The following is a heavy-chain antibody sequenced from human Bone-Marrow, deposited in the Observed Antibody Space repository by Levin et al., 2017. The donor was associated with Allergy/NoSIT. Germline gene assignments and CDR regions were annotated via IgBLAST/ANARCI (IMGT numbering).Heavy chain of an antibody. CDR1: GFTFSSYA. CDR3: AKDISSSWSTGDLDY. CDR2: IRGSGVGT. D-gene: IGHD6-6*01. J-gene: IGHJ4*02. V-gene: IGHV3-23*01. Sequence: QPSETLSLTCAASGFTFSSYAMSWVRQAPGKGLEWVSGIRGSGVGTYYADSVKGRFTISRDNSKNTLYLQMKSLRAEDTAVYYCAKDISSSWSTGDLDYWGQGTQVTVSS.